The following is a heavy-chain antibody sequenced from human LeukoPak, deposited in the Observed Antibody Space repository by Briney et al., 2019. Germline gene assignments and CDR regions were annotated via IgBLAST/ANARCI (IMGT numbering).Heavy chain of an antibody. CDR2: INHSGST. Sequence: KASETLSLTCAVYGGSFSGYYWSWIRQPPGKGLEWIGEINHSGSTNYNPSLKSRVTISVDTSKNQSSLKLSSVTAADTAVYYCAREEGGYCSGGSCYRAFDIWGQGTMVTVSS. CDR3: AREEGGYCSGGSCYRAFDI. J-gene: IGHJ3*02. CDR1: GGSFSGYY. D-gene: IGHD2-15*01. V-gene: IGHV4-34*01.